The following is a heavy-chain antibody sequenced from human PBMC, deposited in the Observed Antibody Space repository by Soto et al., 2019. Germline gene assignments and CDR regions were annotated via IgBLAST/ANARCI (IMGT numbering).Heavy chain of an antibody. D-gene: IGHD5-18*01. CDR3: ARSAMDDYYYGMDV. V-gene: IGHV1-69*12. J-gene: IGHJ6*02. CDR1: GGTFRSYA. CDR2: IIPIFGTA. Sequence: QVQVVQSGAEVKKPGSSVKVSCKSSGGTFRSYAISWVRQAPGQGLEWMGGIIPIFGTADYAQKFQGRVTITADESTSTAYMELSSLRSEDTAVYYCARSAMDDYYYGMDVWGQGTTVTVSS.